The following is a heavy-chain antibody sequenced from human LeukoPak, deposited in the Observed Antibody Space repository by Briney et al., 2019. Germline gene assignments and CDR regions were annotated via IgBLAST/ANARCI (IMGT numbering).Heavy chain of an antibody. CDR2: IYYSGST. V-gene: IGHV4-39*01. J-gene: IGHJ6*02. Sequence: SETLSLTCTVSGGSISSSSYYWGWIRQPPGTGLEWIGSIYYSGSTYYNPSLKSRVTISVDTSKNQFSLKLSSVTAADTAVYYCARHRSGNFPELRYYYYGMDVWGQGTTVTVSS. CDR3: ARHRSGNFPELRYYYYGMDV. D-gene: IGHD3-3*01. CDR1: GGSISSSSYY.